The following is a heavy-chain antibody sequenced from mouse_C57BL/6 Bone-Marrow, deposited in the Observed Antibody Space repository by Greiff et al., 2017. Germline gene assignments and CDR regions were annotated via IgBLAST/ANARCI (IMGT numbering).Heavy chain of an antibody. Sequence: QVQLQQSGPELVKPGASVKISCKASGYSFTSYYIHWVKQRPGQGLEWIGWIYPGSGNTKYNEKFKGKATLTADTSSSTAYMQLSSLTSEDAAVYYCARGRYGSSLDYWGKGTTLTVSS. J-gene: IGHJ2*01. CDR2: IYPGSGNT. CDR1: GYSFTSYY. D-gene: IGHD1-1*01. V-gene: IGHV1-66*01. CDR3: ARGRYGSSLDY.